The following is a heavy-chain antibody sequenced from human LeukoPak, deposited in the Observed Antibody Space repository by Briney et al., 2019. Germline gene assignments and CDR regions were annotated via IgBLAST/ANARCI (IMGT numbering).Heavy chain of an antibody. D-gene: IGHD6-6*01. CDR3: VREYSSSSGRAFDI. V-gene: IGHV3-74*01. J-gene: IGHJ3*02. Sequence: GGSLRLSCAASGFTFSSYWMHWVRQAPGKGLVWVSRISTDGSTTNSADSVKGRFTVSRDNAKNTLYLQMNSLRAEDTAVYYCVREYSSSSGRAFDIWGQGTMVTVSP. CDR1: GFTFSSYW. CDR2: ISTDGSTT.